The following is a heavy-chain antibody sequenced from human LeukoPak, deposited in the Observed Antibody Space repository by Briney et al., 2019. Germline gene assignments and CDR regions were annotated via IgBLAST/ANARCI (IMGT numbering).Heavy chain of an antibody. J-gene: IGHJ4*02. D-gene: IGHD4/OR15-4a*01. V-gene: IGHV3-21*01. Sequence: SVKGRFTITRDNGKNSVSLQMSSLRTEDTAVYYCVREVHLDYWGQGILVTVSS. CDR3: VREVHLDY.